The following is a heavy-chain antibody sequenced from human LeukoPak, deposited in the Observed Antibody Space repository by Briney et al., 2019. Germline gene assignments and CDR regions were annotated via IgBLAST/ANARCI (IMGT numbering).Heavy chain of an antibody. CDR2: IYGGGST. Sequence: GGSLRLSCAASGFTASTYYMTWVRQAPGKGLECVSVIYGGGSTYYADSVKGRFTVSRDNSKNTLYLQMTSLRAEDTAMYYCARGLGYCTSTTCLLPFDYWGQGTLVTVSS. V-gene: IGHV3-53*01. CDR1: GFTASTYY. CDR3: ARGLGYCTSTTCLLPFDY. D-gene: IGHD2-2*01. J-gene: IGHJ4*02.